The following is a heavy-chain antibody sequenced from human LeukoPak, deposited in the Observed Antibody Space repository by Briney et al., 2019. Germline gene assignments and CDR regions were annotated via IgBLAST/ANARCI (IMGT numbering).Heavy chain of an antibody. D-gene: IGHD6-13*01. CDR3: ARGVSSWYRAFDY. Sequence: GGSLRLSCAASGFTFSSYSMNWVRQAPGKGLEWVSYISSSSSTIYYADSVKGRFTISRDNAKNSLYLQMNSLRAEDTAVYYCARGVSSWYRAFDYWGQGTLVTVSS. J-gene: IGHJ4*02. CDR2: ISSSSSTI. CDR1: GFTFSSYS. V-gene: IGHV3-48*01.